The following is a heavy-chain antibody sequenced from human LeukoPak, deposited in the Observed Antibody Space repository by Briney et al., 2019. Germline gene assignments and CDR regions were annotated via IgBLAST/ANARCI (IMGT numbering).Heavy chain of an antibody. Sequence: GGSLRLSCAASGFTFSNYGMHWVRQAPGKGLEWVAVISYDGSNKYYADSVKGRFTISRDTSKNTLYLQMNSLRAEDTAVYYCAREGDKLIRCYDYWGQGTLVTVSS. J-gene: IGHJ4*02. CDR1: GFTFSNYG. CDR2: ISYDGSNK. D-gene: IGHD4-17*01. CDR3: AREGDKLIRCYDY. V-gene: IGHV3-30*03.